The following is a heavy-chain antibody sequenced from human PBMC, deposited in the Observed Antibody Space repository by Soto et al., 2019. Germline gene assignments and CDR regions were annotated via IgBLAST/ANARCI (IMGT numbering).Heavy chain of an antibody. V-gene: IGHV5-51*01. Sequence: GEALKTFCKGSGYSFTSYWHGWVRQMPGKGLGGMAIIYPGDSDARYSPSFEGQVTILPDKSISTDYLQWSGMKASDTAKYYCARRGYCSGGSCFSAPFDIWGQGTMVTVSS. CDR2: IYPGDSDA. J-gene: IGHJ3*02. D-gene: IGHD2-15*01. CDR3: ARRGYCSGGSCFSAPFDI. CDR1: GYSFTSYW.